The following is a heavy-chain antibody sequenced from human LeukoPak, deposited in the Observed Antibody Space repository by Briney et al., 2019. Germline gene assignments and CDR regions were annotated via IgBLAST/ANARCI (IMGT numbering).Heavy chain of an antibody. V-gene: IGHV4-59*08. Sequence: SETLSLTCAVSGGSISSYYWNWIRQPPGKGLEWIGYINYIRTTDYNPSLKSRVTISLDTSKNRFSLKLSSVTAADTAMYYCARSYSSSDHYYYYGMDVWGQGTTVTVSS. CDR3: ARSYSSSDHYYYYGMDV. J-gene: IGHJ6*02. D-gene: IGHD6-13*01. CDR2: INYIRTT. CDR1: GGSISSYY.